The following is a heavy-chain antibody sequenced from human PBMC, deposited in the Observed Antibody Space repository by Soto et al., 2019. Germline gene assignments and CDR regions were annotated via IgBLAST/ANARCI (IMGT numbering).Heavy chain of an antibody. Sequence: QVQLVQSGAEEKKPGASVKVSCKASGYTFTSYAMHWVRQAPGQRLEWMGWINAGNGNTKYSQKFQGRVTITRDTSASTGDVELSSLRSEDRAVYYCARSIVVVTALDYWGQGTLVTVSS. J-gene: IGHJ4*02. CDR3: ARSIVVVTALDY. V-gene: IGHV1-3*05. CDR1: GYTFTSYA. D-gene: IGHD2-21*02. CDR2: INAGNGNT.